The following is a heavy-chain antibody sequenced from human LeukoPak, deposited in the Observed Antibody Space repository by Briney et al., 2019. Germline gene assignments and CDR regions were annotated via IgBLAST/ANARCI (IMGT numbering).Heavy chain of an antibody. D-gene: IGHD6-6*01. CDR1: GFTFSSYA. CDR3: AKGYSSYYCGIFDY. CDR2: ISGNGVNT. V-gene: IGHV3-23*01. Sequence: GGSLRLSCAASGFTFSSYAMNWVRQAPGKGLEWVSAISGNGVNTYYADSVKGRFAISRDNSKNTLYLQMNSLRADDTAVYYCAKGYSSYYCGIFDYWGQGTLVTVSS. J-gene: IGHJ4*02.